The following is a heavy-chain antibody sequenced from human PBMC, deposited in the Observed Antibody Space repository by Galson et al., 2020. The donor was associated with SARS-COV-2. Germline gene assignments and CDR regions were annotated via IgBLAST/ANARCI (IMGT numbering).Heavy chain of an antibody. V-gene: IGHV1-46*01. Sequence: ASVKVSCKASGYTFTSYYMHWVRQAPGQGLEWMGIINPSGGSTSYAQKFQGRVTMTRETSTSTVYMELGSLEIEEQAVYYCARDPYCSSTSCYAGEVGFYGMDVWGQGTTVTVSS. CDR2: INPSGGST. J-gene: IGHJ6*02. CDR3: ARDPYCSSTSCYAGEVGFYGMDV. CDR1: GYTFTSYY. D-gene: IGHD2-2*01.